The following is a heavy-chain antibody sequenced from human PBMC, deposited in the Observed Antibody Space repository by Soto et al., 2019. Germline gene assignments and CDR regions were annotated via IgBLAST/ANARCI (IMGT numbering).Heavy chain of an antibody. CDR2: INPLSGIS. Sequence: QVQLVQSGAEVKKPESSVKVSCKTSGGTFVRHVISWVRQAPGQGPEWMGKINPLSGISNYAQKFQDRVTFTADTDSSTAYMELSSLRSDDTAVYYCEPPACAATWCSPSHNLDHWGQGTLVTVSS. CDR1: GGTFVRHV. D-gene: IGHD2-2*01. CDR3: EPPACAATWCSPSHNLDH. V-gene: IGHV1-69*09. J-gene: IGHJ4*02.